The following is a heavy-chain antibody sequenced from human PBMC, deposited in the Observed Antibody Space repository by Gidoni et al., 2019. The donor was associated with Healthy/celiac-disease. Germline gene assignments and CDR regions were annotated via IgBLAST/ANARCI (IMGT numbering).Heavy chain of an antibody. CDR1: GYSISSCYY. CDR2: IYHSGST. J-gene: IGHJ5*02. CDR3: ARDRGVVVVVAATLAGWFDP. D-gene: IGHD2-15*01. V-gene: IGHV4-38-2*02. Sequence: QVQLQESGPGLVKPSENLSPTCTVSGYSISSCYYWGWIRQPPGKGLEWIGSIYHSGSTYCNPSLKSRVTISVDTSKNQFSLKLGSVTAADAAVYDCARDRGVVVVVAATLAGWFDPWGQGTLVTVSS.